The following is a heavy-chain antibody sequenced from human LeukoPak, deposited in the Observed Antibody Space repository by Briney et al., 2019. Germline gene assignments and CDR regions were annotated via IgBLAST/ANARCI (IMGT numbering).Heavy chain of an antibody. CDR2: IYSGGST. V-gene: IGHV3-66*02. CDR1: GFTVSTKY. D-gene: IGHD1-26*01. J-gene: IGHJ4*02. Sequence: GGSLRPSCAASGFTVSTKYMSWVRQAPGKGLEWVSIIYSGGSTYYADSVKGRFTISRDNSKNTLDLQMNSLRADDTAVYYCARIVSGSYYDWGQGTLVTVSS. CDR3: ARIVSGSYYD.